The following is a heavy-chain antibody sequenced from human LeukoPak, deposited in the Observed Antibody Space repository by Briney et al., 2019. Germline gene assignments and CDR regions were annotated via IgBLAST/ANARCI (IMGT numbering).Heavy chain of an antibody. CDR3: ARGYSSGWSPFQH. V-gene: IGHV4-34*01. J-gene: IGHJ1*01. CDR1: GGSFSGYY. D-gene: IGHD6-19*01. Sequence: PSETLSLTCAVYGGSFSGYYWSWIRQPPGKGLEWIGEINHSGSTNYNPSLKSRVIISVDTSKNQFSLKLSSVTAADTAVYYCARGYSSGWSPFQHWGQGTLVTVSS. CDR2: INHSGST.